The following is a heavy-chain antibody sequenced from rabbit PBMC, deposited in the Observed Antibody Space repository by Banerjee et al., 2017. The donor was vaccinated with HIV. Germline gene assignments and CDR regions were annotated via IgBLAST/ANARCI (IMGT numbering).Heavy chain of an antibody. CDR1: GFSFNSNA. V-gene: IGHV1S40*01. CDR3: ARGPYVSFTPLDL. Sequence: QSLEESGGDLVQPGAYLTLTCTASGFSFNSNAMCWVRQAPGKGLEWIACIGTGSGSTYYASWAKGRFTISKTSSTTVTLQMTSLTAADTATYFCARGPYVSFTPLDLWGPGTLVTVS. D-gene: IGHD5-1*01. CDR2: IGTGSGST. J-gene: IGHJ3*01.